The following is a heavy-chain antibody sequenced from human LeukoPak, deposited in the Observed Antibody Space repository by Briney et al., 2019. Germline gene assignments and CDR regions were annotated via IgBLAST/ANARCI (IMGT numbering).Heavy chain of an antibody. CDR1: GVTFSSYT. J-gene: IGHJ4*02. Sequence: GGSLGLSCAASGVTFSSYTTNWVRQAPGKGLEWVRSISSVSSYIYYADSVTGRFTISRDNAKNSLYLQLNSLRAEDTAVYYCAREDWGCFDYWGQGTLVTVSS. CDR2: ISSVSSYI. D-gene: IGHD3-16*01. V-gene: IGHV3-21*01. CDR3: AREDWGCFDY.